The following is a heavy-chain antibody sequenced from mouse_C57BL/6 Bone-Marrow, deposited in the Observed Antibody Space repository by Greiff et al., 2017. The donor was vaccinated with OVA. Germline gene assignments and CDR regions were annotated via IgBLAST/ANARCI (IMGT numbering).Heavy chain of an antibody. D-gene: IGHD1-1*01. V-gene: IGHV5S21*01. Sequence: EVKVEESGEGLVKPGGSLTLSCAASGFTFSSYAMSWVRQTPEKRLEWVAYISSGGDYIYYADTVKGRFTISRDNARNTLYLQMSSLKAEDTAMYYSATVVATGAMDYWGQGTSVTVSS. CDR1: GFTFSSYA. J-gene: IGHJ4*01. CDR2: ISSGGDYI. CDR3: ATVVATGAMDY.